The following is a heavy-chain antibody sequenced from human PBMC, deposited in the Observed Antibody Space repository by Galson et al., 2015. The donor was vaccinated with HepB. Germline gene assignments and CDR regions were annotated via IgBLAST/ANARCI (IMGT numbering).Heavy chain of an antibody. V-gene: IGHV6-1*01. CDR2: TYYRSKWYN. CDR3: ARGMGEGEAAAGSFFDY. J-gene: IGHJ4*02. CDR1: GDSVSSNSAA. Sequence: CAISGDSVSSNSAAWNWIRQSPSRGLEWLGRTYYRSKWYNDYAVSVKSRITINPDTSKNQFSLQLSSVTPEDTAVYYCARGMGEGEAAAGSFFDYWGQGTLVTVSS. D-gene: IGHD6-13*01.